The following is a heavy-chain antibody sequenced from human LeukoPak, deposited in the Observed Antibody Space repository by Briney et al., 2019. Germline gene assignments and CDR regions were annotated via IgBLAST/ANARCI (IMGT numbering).Heavy chain of an antibody. CDR3: ARVPYCGGDCYYYFDY. V-gene: IGHV4-59*01. D-gene: IGHD2-21*02. CDR2: IYYSGST. J-gene: IGHJ4*02. Sequence: SETLSLTCTVSGGSISSYYWSWIRQPPGKGLEGMGYIYYSGSTNYNPSLKSRVTISVDTSKNQFSLKLSSVTAADTAVYYCARVPYCGGDCYYYFDYWGQGTLVTVSS. CDR1: GGSISSYY.